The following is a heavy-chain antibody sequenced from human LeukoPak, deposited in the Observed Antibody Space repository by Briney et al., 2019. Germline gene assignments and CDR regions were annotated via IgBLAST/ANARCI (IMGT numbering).Heavy chain of an antibody. D-gene: IGHD3-22*01. J-gene: IGHJ6*02. V-gene: IGHV3-53*01. CDR3: ARGYYDSSGYYYGGPYYYYGMDV. Sequence: GGSLRLSCAASGFTVSSNYMSWVRQAPGKGLEWVSVIYSGGSTYYADSAKGRFTISRDNSKNALYLQMNSLRAEDTAVYYCARGYYDSSGYYYGGPYYYYGMDVWSQGTTVTVSS. CDR2: IYSGGST. CDR1: GFTVSSNY.